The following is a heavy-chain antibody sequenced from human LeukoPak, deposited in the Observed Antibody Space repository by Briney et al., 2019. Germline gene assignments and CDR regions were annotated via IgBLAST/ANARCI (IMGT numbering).Heavy chain of an antibody. CDR1: GGSIRSYH. J-gene: IGHJ2*01. D-gene: IGHD3-16*01. V-gene: IGHV4-4*07. CDR2: IYTSGNT. CDR3: ASLGSGRFFDL. Sequence: SETLSLTCTVSGGSIRSYHWSWIRQPAGKGLEWVGLIYTSGNTKYNSSLKSRVSMSVDTSKNQFSLKLGSVTAADTAVYFCASLGSGRFFDLWGRGTLVTVSS.